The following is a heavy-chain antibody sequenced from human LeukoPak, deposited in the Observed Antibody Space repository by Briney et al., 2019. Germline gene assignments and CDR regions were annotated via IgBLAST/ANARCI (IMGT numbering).Heavy chain of an antibody. CDR3: ARDRGQLWLHFDY. D-gene: IGHD5-18*01. CDR1: GFTFDDYA. J-gene: IGHJ4*02. CDR2: ISWNSGSI. Sequence: GGSLRLSCAASGFTFDDYAMHWVRHAPGKGLEWVSGISWNSGSIGYADSVKGRFTISRDNSKNTLYLQMNSLRAEDTALYYCARDRGQLWLHFDYWGQGTLVTVSS. V-gene: IGHV3-9*01.